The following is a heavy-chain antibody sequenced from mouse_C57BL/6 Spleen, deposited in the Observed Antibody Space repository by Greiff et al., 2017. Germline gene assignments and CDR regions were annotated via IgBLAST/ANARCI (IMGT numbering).Heavy chain of an antibody. D-gene: IGHD2-4*01. V-gene: IGHV1-55*01. CDR1: GYTFTSYW. CDR2: IYPGSGST. Sequence: QVQLKQSGAELARPGASVKLSCKASGYTFTSYWITWVKQRPGQGLEWIGDIYPGSGSTNYNEKFKSKATLTVDTSSSTAYMQLSSLTSEDSAVYYCARGDYDVGYYAMDYWGQGTSVTVSS. CDR3: ARGDYDVGYYAMDY. J-gene: IGHJ4*01.